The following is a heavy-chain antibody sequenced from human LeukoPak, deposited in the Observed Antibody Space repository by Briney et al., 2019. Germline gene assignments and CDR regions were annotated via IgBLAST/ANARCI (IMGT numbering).Heavy chain of an antibody. CDR2: IYYSGST. CDR1: GGSISSSSYY. Sequence: SETLSLTCTVSGGSISSSSYYWGWLRQPPGKGLEWIGSIYYSGSTYYNPSLKSRVTISVDTSKNQFSLKLSSVTAADTAVYYCARGGGFRDDDAFDIWGQGTMVTVSS. D-gene: IGHD3-10*01. V-gene: IGHV4-39*01. CDR3: ARGGGFRDDDAFDI. J-gene: IGHJ3*02.